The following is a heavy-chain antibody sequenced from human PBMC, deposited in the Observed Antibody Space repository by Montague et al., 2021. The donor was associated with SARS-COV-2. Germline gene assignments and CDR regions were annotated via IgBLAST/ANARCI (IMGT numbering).Heavy chain of an antibody. J-gene: IGHJ6*02. Sequence: SETLSLTCAVYSGSLSGYYWSWIRQAPGKGLEWIGEINYSGDTYYNPSLKSRVTISVDTSKNQFPLKVSSVTAADTAVYYCARERSADYYDGSGYHSYKYGMDVWGQGTTVTVSS. CDR2: INYSGDT. CDR1: SGSLSGYY. D-gene: IGHD3-22*01. V-gene: IGHV4-34*01. CDR3: ARERSADYYDGSGYHSYKYGMDV.